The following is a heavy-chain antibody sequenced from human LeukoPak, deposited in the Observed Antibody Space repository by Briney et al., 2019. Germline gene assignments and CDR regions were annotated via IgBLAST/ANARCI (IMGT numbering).Heavy chain of an antibody. CDR1: GYTFTSYD. V-gene: IGHV1-8*01. CDR3: ARAPVTTGPYYYYMDV. D-gene: IGHD4-17*01. J-gene: IGHJ6*03. Sequence: GASVKVSCRASGYTFTSYDIKWVRQATGQGLEWMGRMNPNSGNTGYAQKFQGRVTITRSTSISTAYMELSSLRSEDTAVYYCARAPVTTGPYYYYMDVWGKGTTVTVSS. CDR2: MNPNSGNT.